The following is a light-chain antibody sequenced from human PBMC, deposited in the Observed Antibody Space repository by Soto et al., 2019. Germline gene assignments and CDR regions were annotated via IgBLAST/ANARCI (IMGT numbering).Light chain of an antibody. CDR1: SSDVGGYNY. CDR3: SSYTSSSTRV. Sequence: QSALTQPASVSGSRGQSITISCTGTSSDVGGYNYVSWYQQHPGKAPKLMIYEVSNRPSGVSNRFSGSKSVNTASLTISGLHAEDEADYYCSSYTSSSTRVFGTGTKVTVL. V-gene: IGLV2-14*01. CDR2: EVS. J-gene: IGLJ1*01.